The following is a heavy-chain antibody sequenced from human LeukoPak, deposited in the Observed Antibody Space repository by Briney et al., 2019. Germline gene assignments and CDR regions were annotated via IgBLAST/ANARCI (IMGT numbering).Heavy chain of an antibody. D-gene: IGHD3-22*01. CDR2: IRYDGSNK. CDR1: GFTFSSYG. J-gene: IGHJ4*02. CDR3: AKDAHYYDSSGYYYANNY. Sequence: GSLRLSCAASGFTFSSYGMHWVRQAPGKGLEWVAFIRYDGSNKYYADSVKGRFTISRDNSKNTLYLQMNSLRAEDTAVYYCAKDAHYYDSSGYYYANNYWGQGTLVTVSS. V-gene: IGHV3-30*02.